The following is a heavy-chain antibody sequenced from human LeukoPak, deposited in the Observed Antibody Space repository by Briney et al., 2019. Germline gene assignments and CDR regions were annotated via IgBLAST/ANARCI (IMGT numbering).Heavy chain of an antibody. V-gene: IGHV3-7*01. J-gene: IGHJ4*01. Sequence: PGGSLRLSCEVSGFTFTDFWMNWVRQAPGKGLEWVASIRQDGSEKTYVDSVKGRFTISRDNTKNSLSLQLNGLRAEDTAVYYCARDGTAPGLYFDLWGQGTLVTVSS. CDR1: GFTFTDFW. CDR2: IRQDGSEK. CDR3: ARDGTAPGLYFDL. D-gene: IGHD6-13*01.